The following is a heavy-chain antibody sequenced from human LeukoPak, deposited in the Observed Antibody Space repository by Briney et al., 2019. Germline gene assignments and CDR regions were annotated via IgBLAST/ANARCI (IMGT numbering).Heavy chain of an antibody. CDR2: IYYSGST. D-gene: IGHD2-2*01. CDR1: GGSISSYY. J-gene: IGHJ6*02. V-gene: IGHV4-59*01. CDR3: ARGPDIVVVPAANYYYYYGMDV. Sequence: TSETLSLTCIVSGGSISSYYWSWIRQPPGKGLEWIGYIYYSGSTNYNPSLKSRVTISVDTSKNQFSLKLSSVTAADTAVYYCARGPDIVVVPAANYYYYYGMDVWGQGTTVTVSS.